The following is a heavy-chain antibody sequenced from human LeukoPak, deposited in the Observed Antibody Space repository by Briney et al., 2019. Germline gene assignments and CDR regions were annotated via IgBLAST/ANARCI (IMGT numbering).Heavy chain of an antibody. J-gene: IGHJ3*02. Sequence: GGSLRLSCAASGFTFSSYSMNWVRQAPGKGLEWVSSISSSSSYIYYADSVKGRFTISRDNAKNSLYLQMNSLRAEDTAVYYCARDEGDIVVVVAASNDAFDIWGQGTMVTVSS. D-gene: IGHD2-15*01. CDR3: ARDEGDIVVVVAASNDAFDI. CDR2: ISSSSSYI. CDR1: GFTFSSYS. V-gene: IGHV3-21*01.